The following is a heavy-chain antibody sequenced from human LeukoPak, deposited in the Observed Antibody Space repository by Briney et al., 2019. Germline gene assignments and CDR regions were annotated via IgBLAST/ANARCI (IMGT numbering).Heavy chain of an antibody. J-gene: IGHJ3*02. Sequence: SETLSLTCTVSGGSISSSRYYWGWIRQPPGKGLESIGSIYYSGSTYYNPSLKSRVTISVDTSNNQFSLKLSSVTAADTAVYYCARGLPGRGGRGTAAWYAFDIWGQGTMVTVSS. CDR1: GGSISSSRYY. CDR2: IYYSGST. V-gene: IGHV4-39*07. D-gene: IGHD2-2*01. CDR3: ARGLPGRGGRGTAAWYAFDI.